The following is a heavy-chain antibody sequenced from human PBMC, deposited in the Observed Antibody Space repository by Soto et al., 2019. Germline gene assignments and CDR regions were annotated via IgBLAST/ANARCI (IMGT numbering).Heavy chain of an antibody. J-gene: IGHJ3*02. Sequence: EVQLVESGGGLVQPGGSLRLSCAASGFTFSTYAMHWVRQAPGKGLEYVSLISGGGRSTYYANSVKGRFTISRDNSKNTLYLQMGSLRAEDMAVYYCARVCSTTSCYGAFDIWGQGTMVIVSS. V-gene: IGHV3-64*01. D-gene: IGHD2-2*01. CDR3: ARVCSTTSCYGAFDI. CDR2: ISGGGRST. CDR1: GFTFSTYA.